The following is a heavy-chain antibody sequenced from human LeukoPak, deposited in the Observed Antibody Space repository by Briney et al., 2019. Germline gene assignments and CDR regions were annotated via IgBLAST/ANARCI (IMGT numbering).Heavy chain of an antibody. D-gene: IGHD6-13*01. Sequence: PGGSLRLSCAASGFTFSRSDMVWVRQAPGKGLEWVSIISASGGSTFYADSVRGRFTISRQNSDNVMYLQLNSLRAEDTALYHCVRKXLXWSPRLDPWGQGTLVTVSS. CDR3: VRKXLXWSPRLDP. V-gene: IGHV3-23*01. J-gene: IGHJ5*02. CDR2: ISASGGST. CDR1: GFTFSRSD.